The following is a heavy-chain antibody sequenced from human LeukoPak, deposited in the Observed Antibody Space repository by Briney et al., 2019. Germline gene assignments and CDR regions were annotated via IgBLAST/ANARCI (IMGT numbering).Heavy chain of an antibody. Sequence: GASVKVSCKASGYTFTSYYMHWVRQAPGQGLEWMGIINPSGGSTSYAQKFQGRVTMTRDTSTSTVYMELSSVRSEDTAVYYWARSHVANGLVVPAAIPPQAFDYWGQGTLVTVSS. CDR1: GYTFTSYY. CDR3: ARSHVANGLVVPAAIPPQAFDY. J-gene: IGHJ4*02. V-gene: IGHV1-46*01. D-gene: IGHD2-2*01. CDR2: INPSGGST.